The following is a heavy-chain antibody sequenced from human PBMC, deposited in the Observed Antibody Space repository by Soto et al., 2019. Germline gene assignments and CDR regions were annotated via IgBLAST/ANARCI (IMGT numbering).Heavy chain of an antibody. J-gene: IGHJ4*02. V-gene: IGHV3-7*01. CDR2: IKQDGSEK. D-gene: IGHD2-2*01. CDR1: GFPFSSYG. Sequence: GGSLRVSCAASGFPFSSYGMSWVRKAPGKGLEWVANIKQDGSEKYYVDSVKGRFTISRDNAKNSLYLQMNSLRAEDTAVYYCARDPSSTSCFDYWGQGTLVTVSS. CDR3: ARDPSSTSCFDY.